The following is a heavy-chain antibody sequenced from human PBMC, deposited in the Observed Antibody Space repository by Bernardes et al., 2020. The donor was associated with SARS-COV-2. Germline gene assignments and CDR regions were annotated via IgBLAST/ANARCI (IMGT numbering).Heavy chain of an antibody. CDR3: ARATTVTTWFDN. D-gene: IGHD4-17*01. J-gene: IGHJ4*02. CDR2: VSGYDGKT. V-gene: IGHV1-18*01. Sequence: ASMKVSCKASNYTFSSHGISWVRQSPGQGLEWVGWVSGYDGKTYYAQRLQGRVTLTTDTSTRTAYMELGSLRSDDTAVYYCARATTVTTWFDNWGQGTLVTVSS. CDR1: NYTFSSHG.